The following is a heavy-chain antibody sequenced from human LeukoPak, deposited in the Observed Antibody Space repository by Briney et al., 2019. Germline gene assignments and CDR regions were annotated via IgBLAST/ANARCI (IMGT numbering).Heavy chain of an antibody. J-gene: IGHJ4*02. CDR1: GGSVSSGSYY. D-gene: IGHD3-9*01. CDR3: ARGALTGPFYFDY. V-gene: IGHV4-61*01. CDR2: ISNSGTT. Sequence: PSETLSLTCTVSGGSVSSGSYYWSWIRQPPGKRLEWIGYISNSGTTNYNPSLKSRVTISVDTSKNQFSLKVTSVTAADTAVYYCARGALTGPFYFDYWGQGTLVTVSS.